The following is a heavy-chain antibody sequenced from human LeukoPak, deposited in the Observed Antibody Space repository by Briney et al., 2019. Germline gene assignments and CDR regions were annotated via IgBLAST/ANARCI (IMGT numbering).Heavy chain of an antibody. V-gene: IGHV4-39*07. Sequence: ETLSLTCTVSGDSIGSSGFYWDWIRQPPGKGLEWIGEINHSGSTNYNPSLKSRVTISVDTSKNQFSLKLSSVTAADTAVYYCARGIAAPYWGQGTLVTVSS. CDR1: GDSIGSSGFY. J-gene: IGHJ4*02. D-gene: IGHD6-13*01. CDR2: INHSGST. CDR3: ARGIAAPY.